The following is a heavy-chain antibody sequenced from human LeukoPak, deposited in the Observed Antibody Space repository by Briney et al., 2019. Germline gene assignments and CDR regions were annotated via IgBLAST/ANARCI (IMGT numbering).Heavy chain of an antibody. CDR3: ARISSSSGLLDY. CDR1: GDSVSSNSAS. D-gene: IGHD6-6*01. J-gene: IGHJ4*02. V-gene: IGHV6-1*01. Sequence: PSQTLSLTCAISGDSVSSNSASWNWIRQSPSSGLEWLGRTYYRSKWYNDYAVSVKSRIIINPDTSKNQFSLQLKSVTPEDTAVYYCARISSSSGLLDYWGQGTLVTVSS. CDR2: TYYRSKWYN.